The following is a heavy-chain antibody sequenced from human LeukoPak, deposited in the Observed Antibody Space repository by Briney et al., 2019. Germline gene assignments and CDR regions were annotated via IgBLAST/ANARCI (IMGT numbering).Heavy chain of an antibody. CDR2: ISPSDGNT. D-gene: IGHD4-17*01. CDR1: GFTFSKYA. V-gene: IGHV3-23*01. Sequence: GGSLRLSCAASGFTFSKYAMSWVRQAPGKGLEWVSAISPSDGNTFYADSVKGRFTISRHNSMNTLSLHMNSQRAEHTALYYCAKDAIVSYGRRVWGQGILVTVSS. CDR3: AKDAIVSYGRRV. J-gene: IGHJ4*02.